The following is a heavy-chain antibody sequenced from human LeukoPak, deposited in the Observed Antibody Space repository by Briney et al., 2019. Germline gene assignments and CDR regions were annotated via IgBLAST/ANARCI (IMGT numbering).Heavy chain of an antibody. D-gene: IGHD2-2*01. CDR3: ARSPYQGYYYYYMDV. V-gene: IGHV1-8*01. Sequence: ASVKVSCKASGYTFTSYDFNWVRQAHGQGLEWMGWMNPNSGNTGYAQKFQGRVTMTRNTSISTAYMELRSLRSEDTAVYYCARSPYQGYYYYYMDVWGKGTTVTVSS. J-gene: IGHJ6*03. CDR2: MNPNSGNT. CDR1: GYTFTSYD.